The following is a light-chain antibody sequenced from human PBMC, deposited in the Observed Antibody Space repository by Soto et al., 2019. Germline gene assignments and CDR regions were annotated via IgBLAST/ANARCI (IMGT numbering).Light chain of an antibody. CDR1: SSDVGGYSY. V-gene: IGLV2-11*01. CDR2: DVT. Sequence: QSVLTQPRSVSGSPGQSVTISCTGTSSDVGGYSYVSWYQHHPGKAPKVMIYDVTKRPSGVPDRLSGSKSGNTASLTISGLQAADEADYYCCSYAGSYTLVFGGGTKLTVL. J-gene: IGLJ2*01. CDR3: CSYAGSYTLV.